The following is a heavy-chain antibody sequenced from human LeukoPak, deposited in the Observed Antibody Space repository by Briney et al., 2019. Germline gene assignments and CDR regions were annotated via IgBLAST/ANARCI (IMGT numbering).Heavy chain of an antibody. CDR2: IRSKANSYAT. CDR3: ITAGDTAVVLNY. J-gene: IGHJ4*02. Sequence: GGSLKLSCAASGFTFSGSAMHWVRQASGKGLEWVGRIRSKANSYATAYAASVKGRFTISRDDSKNTAYLQMNSLKTEDTAVYYCITAGDTAVVLNYWGQGTLVTVSS. D-gene: IGHD5-18*01. V-gene: IGHV3-73*01. CDR1: GFTFSGSA.